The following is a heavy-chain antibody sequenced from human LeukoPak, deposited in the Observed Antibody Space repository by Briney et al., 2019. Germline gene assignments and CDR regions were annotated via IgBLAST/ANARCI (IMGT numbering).Heavy chain of an antibody. CDR2: ISWNSGSI. CDR3: AKDHYYGRYAFDI. D-gene: IGHD3-10*01. CDR1: GFTFDDYA. J-gene: IGHJ3*02. Sequence: GGSLRLSCAASGFTFDDYAMHWVRQAPGKGLEWVSGISWNSGSIGYADSVKGRFTISRDNAKNSLYLQMNSLRAEDTALYYCAKDHYYGRYAFDIWGQGTMVTVSS. V-gene: IGHV3-9*01.